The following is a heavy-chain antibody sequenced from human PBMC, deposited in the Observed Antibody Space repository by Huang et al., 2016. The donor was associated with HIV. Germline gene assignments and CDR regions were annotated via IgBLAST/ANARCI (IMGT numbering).Heavy chain of an antibody. Sequence: QVQLVQSGAEVKKPGASVKVSCKASGFNFNNYDFNWVRQASGQGREWMGWMNPKSGNTGYAQKFQGRVTITRNTSITTAYMGLRSLRSEDTAVYYCARARGFLYDSTGYYSRYYFDSWGQGTLVTISS. CDR3: ARARGFLYDSTGYYSRYYFDS. V-gene: IGHV1-8*03. J-gene: IGHJ4*02. D-gene: IGHD3-22*01. CDR2: MNPKSGNT. CDR1: GFNFNNYD.